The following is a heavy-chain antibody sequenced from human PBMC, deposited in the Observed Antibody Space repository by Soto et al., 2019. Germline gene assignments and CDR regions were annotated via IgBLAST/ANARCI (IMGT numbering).Heavy chain of an antibody. J-gene: IGHJ5*02. CDR1: GFTFSSYA. V-gene: IGHV3-23*01. CDR2: ISGSGGST. Sequence: GGSLRLSCAASGFTFSSYAMSWVRQAPGKGLEWVSAISGSGGSTYYADSVKGRFTISRDNSENTLYLQMNSLRAEDTAVYYCAVPAAAGDWFDPWGQGTLVTVSS. D-gene: IGHD2-2*01. CDR3: AVPAAAGDWFDP.